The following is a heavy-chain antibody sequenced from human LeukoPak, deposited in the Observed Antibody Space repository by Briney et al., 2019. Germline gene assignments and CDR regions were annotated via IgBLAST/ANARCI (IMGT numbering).Heavy chain of an antibody. J-gene: IGHJ4*02. CDR1: GFTFSSYA. V-gene: IGHV3-23*01. CDR2: ISGSGGST. CDR3: AKGEGLYSSSWYSDY. Sequence: GGSLRLSCAASGFTFSSYAMSWVRQAPGKGLEWVSAISGSGGSTYYADSVKGRFTISRDNSKNTLYLQMNSLRAEDTAVYYCAKGEGLYSSSWYSDYWGQGTLVTVSS. D-gene: IGHD6-13*01.